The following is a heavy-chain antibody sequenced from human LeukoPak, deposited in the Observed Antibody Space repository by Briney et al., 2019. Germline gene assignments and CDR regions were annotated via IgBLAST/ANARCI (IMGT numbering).Heavy chain of an antibody. CDR3: ATHYREGVSGWEYFQH. CDR2: ISFDGSDK. V-gene: IGHV3-30*03. CDR1: GFTFGSYA. D-gene: IGHD3-22*01. J-gene: IGHJ1*01. Sequence: PGRSLRLSCAASGFTFGSYAMHWVRQAPGKGLEWVAFISFDGSDKYYAESVKGRFTISRDNSKNTLYLQMNSLRAEDTSVYYCATHYREGVSGWEYFQHWGQGTLVTV.